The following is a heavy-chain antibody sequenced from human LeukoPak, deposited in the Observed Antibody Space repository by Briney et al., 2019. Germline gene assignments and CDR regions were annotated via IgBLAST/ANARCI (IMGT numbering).Heavy chain of an antibody. CDR1: GFTFSSYG. J-gene: IGHJ5*02. CDR2: IWYDGSNK. CDR3: ARGPYYDSSGYNWFDP. D-gene: IGHD3-22*01. Sequence: GRSLRLSCAASGFTFSSYGMHWVRQAPGKGLEWVAVIWYDGSNKYYADSVKGRFTISRDNSKDTLYLQMNSPRAEGTAVYYCARGPYYDSSGYNWFDPWGQGTLVTVSS. V-gene: IGHV3-33*01.